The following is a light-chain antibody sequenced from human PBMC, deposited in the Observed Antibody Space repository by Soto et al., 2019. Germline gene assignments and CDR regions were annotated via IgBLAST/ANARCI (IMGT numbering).Light chain of an antibody. Sequence: EIVLTQSPGTLSLSPGERATLSCRASQSVSSSYLAWYQQKPGQAPRLLIYGASSRATGIPDRFCGSGSGTTFTPTISRLQPEDFAVYYCQQYGSTPWTFGQGTKVEIK. J-gene: IGKJ1*01. CDR2: GAS. V-gene: IGKV3-20*01. CDR3: QQYGSTPWT. CDR1: QSVSSSY.